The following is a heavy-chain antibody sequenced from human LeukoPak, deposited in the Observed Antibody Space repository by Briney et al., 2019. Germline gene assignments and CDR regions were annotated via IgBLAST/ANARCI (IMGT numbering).Heavy chain of an antibody. D-gene: IGHD3-10*01. V-gene: IGHV4-59*12. CDR2: IYYSGST. CDR3: ARRTNYYGSGSYYNPFDY. Sequence: SETLSLTCTVSGGSISSYYWSWIRQPPGKGLEWIGNIYYSGSTNYNPSLKSRVTISVDTSKNQFSLKLSSVTAADTAVYYCARRTNYYGSGSYYNPFDYWGQGTLVTVSS. J-gene: IGHJ4*02. CDR1: GGSISSYY.